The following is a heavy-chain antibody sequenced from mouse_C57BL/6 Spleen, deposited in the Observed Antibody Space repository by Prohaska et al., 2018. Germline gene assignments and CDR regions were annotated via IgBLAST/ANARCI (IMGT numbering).Heavy chain of an antibody. CDR1: GFSLSTSGMG. CDR2: IYWDDDK. V-gene: IGHV8-12*01. Sequence: QVTLKESGPGILQSSQTLSLTCSFSGFSLSTSGMGVSWIRQPSGKGLEWLAHIYWDDDKRYNPSLKSRLTISKDTSRNQLFLKITSVDTAVTATDYCAPSYDYDWFAYWGQGTLVTVSA. D-gene: IGHD2-4*01. CDR3: APSYDYDWFAY. J-gene: IGHJ3*01.